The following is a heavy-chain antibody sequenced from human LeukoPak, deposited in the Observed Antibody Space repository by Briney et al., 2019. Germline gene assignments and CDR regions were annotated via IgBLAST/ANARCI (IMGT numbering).Heavy chain of an antibody. CDR3: ARVFYDTSGYYYRGLCYFES. D-gene: IGHD3-22*01. V-gene: IGHV4-39*07. J-gene: IGHJ4*02. CDR2: IYYSGCT. Sequence: SETLSLNCTVSGGSISSSRYYWGWIRQPPGKGLERNGSIYYSGCTHYNPSLKTRVTISVDTSENQFSLRPSSVTAADTAVYYCARVFYDTSGYYYRGLCYFESWGQGTLVTVSS. CDR1: GGSISSSRYY.